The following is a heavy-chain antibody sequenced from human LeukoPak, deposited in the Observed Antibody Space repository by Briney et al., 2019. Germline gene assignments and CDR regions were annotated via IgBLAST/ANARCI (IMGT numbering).Heavy chain of an antibody. Sequence: GVSLRLSCAASGFTFSGFWVEWFRQAPGKGLEWVANINKDGSDKYYMDSVTGRFSISRDNAKNSLSLQMNSLRVDDTAVYYSARNQHLSRDIWGQGILVTVSS. CDR3: ARNQHLSRDI. CDR2: INKDGSDK. V-gene: IGHV3-7*01. J-gene: IGHJ4*02. CDR1: GFTFSGFW.